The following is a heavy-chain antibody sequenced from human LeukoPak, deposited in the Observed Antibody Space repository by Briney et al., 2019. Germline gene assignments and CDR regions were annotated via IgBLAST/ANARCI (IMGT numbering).Heavy chain of an antibody. J-gene: IGHJ4*02. CDR2: IYYSGST. D-gene: IGHD5-24*01. V-gene: IGHV4-59*12. Sequence: SETLSLTCTVSGGSISSYYWSWIRQPPGKGLEWIGYIYYSGSTNYNPSLKSRVTISVDTSKNQFSLKVNSVTAADTAVYYCAREKRRDGYNYLDYWGQGTLVTVSS. CDR1: GGSISSYY. CDR3: AREKRRDGYNYLDY.